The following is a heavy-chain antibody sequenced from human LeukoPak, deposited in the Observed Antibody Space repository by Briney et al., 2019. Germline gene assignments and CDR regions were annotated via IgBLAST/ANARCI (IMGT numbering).Heavy chain of an antibody. CDR1: GFIFSNFA. CDR2: ISSSSSYI. V-gene: IGHV3-21*01. CDR3: ARDGEPR. D-gene: IGHD1-14*01. J-gene: IGHJ4*02. Sequence: GGSLRLSCAASGFIFSNFAMTWVRQAPGKGLEWVSSISSSSSYIYYADSVKGRFTISRDNAKNSLYLQMNSLRAEDTAVYYCARDGEPRWGQGTLVTVSS.